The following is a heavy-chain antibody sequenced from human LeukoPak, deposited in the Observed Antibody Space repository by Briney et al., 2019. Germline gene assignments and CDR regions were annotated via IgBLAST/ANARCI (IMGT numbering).Heavy chain of an antibody. CDR2: IYYSGST. D-gene: IGHD2-15*01. CDR1: GGSLSSYY. CDR3: ARATPDWFDP. J-gene: IGHJ5*02. Sequence: SETLSLTCTVSGGSLSSYYWSWIRQPPGRGLECIGYIYYSGSTNYNPSLKSRVTISLDTSKNQFSLKLSSVTAAGTPVYYCARATPDWFDPWGQGTLVTVSS. V-gene: IGHV4-59*01.